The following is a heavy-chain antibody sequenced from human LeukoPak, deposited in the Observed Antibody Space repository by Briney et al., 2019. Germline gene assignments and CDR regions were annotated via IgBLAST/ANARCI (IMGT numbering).Heavy chain of an antibody. CDR3: ARQYYDILTGYDRGDAFDI. D-gene: IGHD3-9*01. V-gene: IGHV4-4*07. CDR1: GGPISSYY. CDR2: IYTSGST. J-gene: IGHJ3*02. Sequence: SETLSLTCTVSGGPISSYYWSWIRQPAGKGLEWIGRIYTSGSTNYNPSLKSRVTMSVDTSKNQFSLKLSSVTAADTAVYYCARQYYDILTGYDRGDAFDIWGQGTMVTVSS.